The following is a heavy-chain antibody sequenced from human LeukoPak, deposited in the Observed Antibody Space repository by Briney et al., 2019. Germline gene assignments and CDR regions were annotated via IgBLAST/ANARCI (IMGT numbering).Heavy chain of an antibody. V-gene: IGHV3-11*01. CDR1: GFTFSDYY. J-gene: IGHJ4*02. Sequence: GGSLRLSCAASGFTFSDYYMSWIRQAPGKGLEWVSYISSSGSTIYYADSMKGRFTISRDNAKNSLYLQMNSLRAEDTAVYYCARVAAAGTNFDYWGQGILVTVSS. D-gene: IGHD6-13*01. CDR3: ARVAAAGTNFDY. CDR2: ISSSGSTI.